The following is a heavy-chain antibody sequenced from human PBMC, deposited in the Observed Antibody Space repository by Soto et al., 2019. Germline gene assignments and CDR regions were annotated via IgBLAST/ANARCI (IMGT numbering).Heavy chain of an antibody. D-gene: IGHD3-22*01. V-gene: IGHV3-9*01. CDR1: GFKFDDYV. CDR3: AKEGGNYYESSGYFDY. Sequence: EVQLVESGGGLVQPGRSLRLSCAASGFKFDDYVMHWVRQAPGKSLEWLSSMNWNSKNVGYAESVRGRFTISRDNAKNSLYLHMNNVRPEDTALYFCAKEGGNYYESSGYFDYWGQGSLVTVSS. J-gene: IGHJ4*02. CDR2: MNWNSKNV.